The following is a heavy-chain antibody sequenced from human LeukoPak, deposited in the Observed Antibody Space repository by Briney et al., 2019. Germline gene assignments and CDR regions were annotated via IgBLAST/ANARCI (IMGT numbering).Heavy chain of an antibody. CDR1: GFTFSSYA. J-gene: IGHJ3*02. CDR3: AKAVGAAKPLHDAFDI. V-gene: IGHV3-23*01. Sequence: GGSLRLSCAASGFTFSSYAMHWVRQAPGKGLEWVSAISGSGGSTYYADSVKGRFTISRDNSKNTLYLQMNSLRAEDTAVYYCAKAVGAAKPLHDAFDIWGQGTMVTVSS. D-gene: IGHD3-10*01. CDR2: ISGSGGST.